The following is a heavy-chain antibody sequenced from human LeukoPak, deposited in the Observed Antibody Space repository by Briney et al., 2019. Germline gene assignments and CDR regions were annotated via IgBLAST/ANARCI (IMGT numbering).Heavy chain of an antibody. CDR2: IAYDGSDM. V-gene: IGHV3-30-3*01. Sequence: GGSLRLSCAASEFTFSRYAIHRVRQAPGKGLEWVAVIAYDGSDMYYADSVKGRFTISRDNSKNTLYLQMNSLRAEDTAVYYCAADIVGNLDYWGQGTLVTVSS. CDR3: AADIVGNLDY. D-gene: IGHD1-26*01. J-gene: IGHJ4*02. CDR1: EFTFSRYA.